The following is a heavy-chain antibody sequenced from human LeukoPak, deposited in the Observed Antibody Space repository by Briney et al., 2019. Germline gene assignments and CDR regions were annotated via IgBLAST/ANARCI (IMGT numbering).Heavy chain of an antibody. D-gene: IGHD6-19*01. J-gene: IGHJ2*01. V-gene: IGHV4-30-2*01. Sequence: SQTLSLTCAVSGGSISSGGYSWSWIRQPPGKGPEWIGYIYHSGSTYYNPSLKSRVTISVDRSKNQFSLKLSSVTAADTAVYYCAREPCGWPSGYFDLWGRGTLVTVSS. CDR2: IYHSGST. CDR1: GGSISSGGYS. CDR3: AREPCGWPSGYFDL.